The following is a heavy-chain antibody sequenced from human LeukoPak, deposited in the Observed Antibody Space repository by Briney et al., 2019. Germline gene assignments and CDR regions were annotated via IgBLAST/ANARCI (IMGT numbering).Heavy chain of an antibody. D-gene: IGHD3-10*01. CDR3: AKDSSVRGVSDY. CDR2: ISGSGGST. CDR1: GFTFSSYA. J-gene: IGHJ4*02. Sequence: PGGSLRLSCAASGFTFSSYAMSWVRQAPGNGLEWVSAISGSGGSTYYADSVKGRFTISRDNSKNTPYLQMNSLRAEDTAVYYCAKDSSVRGVSDYWGQGTLVTVSS. V-gene: IGHV3-23*01.